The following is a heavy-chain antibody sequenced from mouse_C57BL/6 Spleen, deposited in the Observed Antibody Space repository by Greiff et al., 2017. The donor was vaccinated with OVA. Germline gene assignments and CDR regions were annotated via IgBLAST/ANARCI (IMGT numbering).Heavy chain of an antibody. Sequence: LQESGAELVRPGASVTLSCKASGYTFTDYEMHWVKQTPVHGLEWIGAIDPETGGTAYNQKFKGKAILTADKSSSTAYMELRSLTSEDSAVYYCTRDGSSPFDYWGQGTTRTVSS. V-gene: IGHV1-15*01. J-gene: IGHJ2*01. D-gene: IGHD1-1*01. CDR1: GYTFTDYE. CDR2: IDPETGGT. CDR3: TRDGSSPFDY.